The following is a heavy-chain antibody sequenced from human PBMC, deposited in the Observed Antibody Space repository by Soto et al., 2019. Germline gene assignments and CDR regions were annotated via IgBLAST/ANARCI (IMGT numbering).Heavy chain of an antibody. CDR1: GFTFSSHG. V-gene: IGHV3-33*01. J-gene: IGHJ3*02. CDR2: IWYDGSNK. D-gene: IGHD3-22*01. CDR3: ARDGRNYYDSSGRDAFDI. Sequence: HPGGYLRLYCAASGFTFSSHGMHWVRQAPGKGLEWVAVIWYDGSNKYYADSVKGRFTISRDNSKNTLYLQMNSLRAEDTAVYYCARDGRNYYDSSGRDAFDIWGQGTMVTVSS.